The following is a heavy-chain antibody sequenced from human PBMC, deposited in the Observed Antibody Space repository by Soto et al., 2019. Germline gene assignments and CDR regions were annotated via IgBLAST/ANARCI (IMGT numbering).Heavy chain of an antibody. J-gene: IGHJ4*02. CDR1: GYTFTSYC. V-gene: IGHV1-18*01. CDR3: ARDRLGATGDY. D-gene: IGHD1-26*01. CDR2: ISAYNANT. Sequence: ASVQVSCKASGYTFTSYCISWVRQAPGQGLEWMGWISAYNANTNYAQKLQGRITMTTDTSTSTSYMELRSLRSDDTAVYFCARDRLGATGDYWGQGTLVTVSS.